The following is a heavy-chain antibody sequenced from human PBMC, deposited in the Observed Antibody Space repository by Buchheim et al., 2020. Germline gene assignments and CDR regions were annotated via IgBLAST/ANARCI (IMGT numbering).Heavy chain of an antibody. CDR1: GGSISNSDSYY. Sequence: QQQLQESGPGLVKPSETLSLTCTVSGGSISNSDSYYWGWIRQPPGKGLEWIGSIYYSGDTYNTPSLKRRVTMSIDTSKRQLSLNLSSVTAADTAVYYCARLFNYMDVWGKGTT. CDR3: ARLFNYMDV. J-gene: IGHJ6*03. V-gene: IGHV4-39*01. CDR2: IYYSGDT.